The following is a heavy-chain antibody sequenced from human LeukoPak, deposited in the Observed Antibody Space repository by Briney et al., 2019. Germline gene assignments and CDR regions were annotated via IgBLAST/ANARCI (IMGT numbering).Heavy chain of an antibody. D-gene: IGHD3-10*01. CDR1: GGTFSSYA. CDR3: ARVAGSGSGSRVWFDP. Sequence: ASVKVSCKASGGTFSSYAISWVRQAPGQGLEWMGWISAYNGNTNYAQKLQGRVTMTTDTSTSTAYMELRSLRSDDTAVYYCARVAGSGSGSRVWFDPWGQGTLVTVSS. CDR2: ISAYNGNT. J-gene: IGHJ5*02. V-gene: IGHV1-18*01.